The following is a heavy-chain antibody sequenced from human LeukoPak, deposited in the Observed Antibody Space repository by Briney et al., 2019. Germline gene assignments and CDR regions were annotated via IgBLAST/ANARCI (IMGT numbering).Heavy chain of an antibody. CDR2: ISSSSGYI. CDR3: ARDSGYCSSTGCYLHYSDY. Sequence: GGSLRLSCATSGFAFTAYGKHWVRQTPGKGLEWVSSISSSSGYINYADSVKGRFTVSRDNAKNSLYLQMNSLRAEDTAVYYCARDSGYCSSTGCYLHYSDYWGQGTLVTVSS. D-gene: IGHD2-2*01. V-gene: IGHV3-21*01. J-gene: IGHJ4*02. CDR1: GFAFTAYG.